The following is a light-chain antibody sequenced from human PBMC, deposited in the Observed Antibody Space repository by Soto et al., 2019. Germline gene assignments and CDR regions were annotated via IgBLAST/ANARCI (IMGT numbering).Light chain of an antibody. J-gene: IGLJ2*01. Sequence: QSALTQPASVSGSPGQSITISCTGTSSDVGGYDYVSWYQHHPGKAPKLLLYDVTTRPSGVSDRFSGSKSGNTASLTISGLQAEDEADYHCSSFSPDSTLVVFGGGTKLTVL. CDR3: SSFSPDSTLVV. CDR1: SSDVGGYDY. CDR2: DVT. V-gene: IGLV2-14*03.